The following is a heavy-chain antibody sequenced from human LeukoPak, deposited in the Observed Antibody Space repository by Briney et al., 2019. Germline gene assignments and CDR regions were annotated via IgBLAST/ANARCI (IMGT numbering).Heavy chain of an antibody. D-gene: IGHD3-22*01. CDR2: ISGSGGST. CDR1: GFIFSSHA. Sequence: GGSLRLSCAASGFIFSSHAMSCVRQAPGKGLEWVSAISGSGGSTYYADSVKGRFTISRDNSKNTLYLQMNCLRAEDTAVYYFAKGQDYWDTSGSQGEQYYFDYWGQGTLVTVSS. J-gene: IGHJ4*02. CDR3: AKGQDYWDTSGSQGEQYYFDY. V-gene: IGHV3-23*01.